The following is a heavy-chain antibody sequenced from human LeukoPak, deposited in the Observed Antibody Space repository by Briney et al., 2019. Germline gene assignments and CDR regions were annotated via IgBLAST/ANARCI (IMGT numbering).Heavy chain of an antibody. CDR3: ARVLRYDSSGYPLPFGYGMDV. CDR2: ISYDGSNK. V-gene: IGHV3-30-3*01. CDR1: GFTFSSYA. J-gene: IGHJ6*02. Sequence: PGGSLRLSCAASGFTFSSYAMHWVRQAPGKGLEWVAVISYDGSNKYYADSVKGRFTISRDNSKNTMYVQMNSLRAEDTAVYYCARVLRYDSSGYPLPFGYGMDVWGQGTTVTVSS. D-gene: IGHD3-22*01.